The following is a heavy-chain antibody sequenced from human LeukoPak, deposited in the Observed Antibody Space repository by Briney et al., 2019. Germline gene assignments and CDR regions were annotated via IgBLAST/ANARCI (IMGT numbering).Heavy chain of an antibody. CDR3: XRDAQLLYGNWFDP. CDR2: ISYDGSNK. D-gene: IGHD2-2*02. Sequence: GGSLRLSCAASGFTFSSYAMHWVRQAPGKGLEWVAVISYDGSNKYYADSVKGRFTISRDNSKNTLYLQMNSLRAEDTAVYYCXRDAQLLYGNWFDPWGQGTLVTVSS. V-gene: IGHV3-30-3*01. J-gene: IGHJ5*02. CDR1: GFTFSSYA.